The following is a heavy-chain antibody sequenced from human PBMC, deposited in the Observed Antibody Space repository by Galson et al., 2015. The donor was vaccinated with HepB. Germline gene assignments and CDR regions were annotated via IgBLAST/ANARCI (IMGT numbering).Heavy chain of an antibody. CDR1: GFTFNFYS. CDR2: TSFDGSHQ. CDR3: AKDGGVGLVAGIGYYFEF. Sequence: SLRLSCAASGFTFNFYSMHWVRQAPGQGLEWVAFTSFDGSHQFYADSVKGRFIISRDNSKNTLHLQMRSLKTEDTALYYCAKDGGVGLVAGIGYYFEFWGHGALVAVSS. V-gene: IGHV3-30*15. J-gene: IGHJ4*01. D-gene: IGHD6-19*01.